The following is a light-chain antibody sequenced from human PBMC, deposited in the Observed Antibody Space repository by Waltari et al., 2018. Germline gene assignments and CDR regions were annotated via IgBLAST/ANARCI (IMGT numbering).Light chain of an antibody. V-gene: IGLV1-44*01. J-gene: IGLJ1*01. CDR1: SSNNGSNS. CDR2: NNN. Sequence: QSVLTQPPSASGTPGQRVTVSCSGSSSNNGSNSVTWYQHLPGTAPKLLIYNNNEWPSGVPDRFSASKSGTSSSLAISGLQSEDEADYYCASWDDSLNGLVFGTGTKVIAL. CDR3: ASWDDSLNGLV.